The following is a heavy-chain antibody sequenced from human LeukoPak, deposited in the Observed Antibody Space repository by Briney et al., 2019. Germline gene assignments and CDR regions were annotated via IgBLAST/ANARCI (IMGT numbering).Heavy chain of an antibody. D-gene: IGHD2-21*01. V-gene: IGHV3-23*01. CDR1: GFTFSSYA. Sequence: GGSLRLSCAASGFTFSSYAMSWVRQAPGKGLEWVSAISGSGGTIYYADSVKGRFTISRDNAKNSLYLQMNSLRAEDTAVYYCARGSVIAIPGYWGQGTLVTVSS. CDR3: ARGSVIAIPGY. J-gene: IGHJ4*02. CDR2: ISGSGGTI.